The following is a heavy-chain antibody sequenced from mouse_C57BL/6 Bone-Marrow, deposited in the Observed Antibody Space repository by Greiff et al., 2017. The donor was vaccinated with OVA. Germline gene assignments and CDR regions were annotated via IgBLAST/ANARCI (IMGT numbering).Heavy chain of an antibody. J-gene: IGHJ4*01. CDR2: IDPNSGGT. CDR3: ARDRSGLGDYYAMDY. CDR1: GYTFTSYW. D-gene: IGHD1-3*01. Sequence: QVQLKESGAELVKPGASVKLSCKASGYTFTSYWMHWVKQRPGRGLEWIGRIDPNSGGTKYNEKFKSKTTLTVDKPSSTAYMQLSSLTSEDSAVYYCARDRSGLGDYYAMDYWGQGTSVTVSS. V-gene: IGHV1-72*01.